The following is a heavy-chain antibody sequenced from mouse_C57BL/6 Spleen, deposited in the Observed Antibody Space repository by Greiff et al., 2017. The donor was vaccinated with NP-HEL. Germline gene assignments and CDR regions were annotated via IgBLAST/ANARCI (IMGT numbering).Heavy chain of an antibody. CDR3: ARETYGSRRVFAY. D-gene: IGHD1-1*01. V-gene: IGHV1-53*01. Sequence: VQLQQPGTELVKPGASVKLSCKASGYTFTSYWMHWVKQRPGQGLEWIGNINPSNGGTNYNEKFKSKATLTVDKSSSTAYMQLSSLTSEDSAVYYCARETYGSRRVFAYWGQGTLVTVSA. CDR2: INPSNGGT. CDR1: GYTFTSYW. J-gene: IGHJ3*01.